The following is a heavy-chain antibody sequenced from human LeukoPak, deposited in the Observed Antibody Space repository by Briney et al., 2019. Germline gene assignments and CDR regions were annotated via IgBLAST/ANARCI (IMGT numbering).Heavy chain of an antibody. J-gene: IGHJ4*02. D-gene: IGHD6-13*01. CDR2: INHSGST. CDR1: GGSSSGYY. Sequence: PSETLSLTCAVYGGSSSGYYWSWIRQPPGKGLEWIGEINHSGSTNYNPSLKSRVTISVDTTKNQFSLKLSSVTAADTAVYYCARETLAAAGRSFDYWGQGTLVTVSS. V-gene: IGHV4-34*01. CDR3: ARETLAAAGRSFDY.